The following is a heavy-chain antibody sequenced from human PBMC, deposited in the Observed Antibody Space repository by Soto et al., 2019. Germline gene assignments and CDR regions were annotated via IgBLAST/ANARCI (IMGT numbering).Heavy chain of an antibody. CDR1: GGTFSSYA. CDR3: ARARHEMATIGDIDY. V-gene: IGHV1-69*01. Sequence: QVQRVQSGAEVQKPRSSVKVSCTASGGTFSSYAISWVRQAPGQGLEWMGGIIPIFGTANYAQKFQGRVTSTADESTSTAYLGLISLRSEDTAVYYCARARHEMATIGDIDYWGQATMVTVSS. CDR2: IIPIFGTA. D-gene: IGHD4-17*01. J-gene: IGHJ4*02.